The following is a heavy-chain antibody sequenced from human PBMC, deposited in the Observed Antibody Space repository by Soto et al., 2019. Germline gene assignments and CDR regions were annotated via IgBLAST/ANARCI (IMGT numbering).Heavy chain of an antibody. CDR2: IFYSGST. CDR3: VHPAGAPYYNDF. D-gene: IGHD4-17*01. J-gene: IGHJ4*01. Sequence: SETLSLTCAVSGGSLSSSNWWSWVRQPPGKALEWLGEIFYSGSTKYNPSLNSRVTISADQSKNHLSLSLSSVTAAATAVYDCVHPAGAPYYNDFWGQGILVTVSS. V-gene: IGHV4-4*02. CDR1: GGSLSSSNW.